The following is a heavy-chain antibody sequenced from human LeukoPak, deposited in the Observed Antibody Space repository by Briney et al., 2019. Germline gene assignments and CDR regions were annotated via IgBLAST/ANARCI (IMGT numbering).Heavy chain of an antibody. CDR1: GFTFDDYA. J-gene: IGHJ5*02. Sequence: GGSPRLSRAASGFTFDDYAVHWVRQAPGKGLEWVSLISGDGGSTYYADSVKGRFTISRDNSKNSLYLQMNSLRTEDTALYYCAKDIAAYNWFDPWGQGTLVTVSS. V-gene: IGHV3-43*02. CDR2: ISGDGGST. CDR3: AKDIAAYNWFDP. D-gene: IGHD2-15*01.